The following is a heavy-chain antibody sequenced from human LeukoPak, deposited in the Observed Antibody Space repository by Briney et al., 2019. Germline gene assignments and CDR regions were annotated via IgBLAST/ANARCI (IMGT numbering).Heavy chain of an antibody. D-gene: IGHD2-2*01. CDR1: GLTFSSYS. CDR2: ISSSSSYI. CDR3: AREMGHCSSTSCYFAYYYGMDV. V-gene: IGHV3-21*01. J-gene: IGHJ6*02. Sequence: GGSLRLSCAASGLTFSSYSMNWVRQAPGKGLEWVSSISSSSSYIYYADSVKGRFTISRDNAKNSLYLQMNSLRAEDTAVYYCAREMGHCSSTSCYFAYYYGMDVWGQGTTVTVSS.